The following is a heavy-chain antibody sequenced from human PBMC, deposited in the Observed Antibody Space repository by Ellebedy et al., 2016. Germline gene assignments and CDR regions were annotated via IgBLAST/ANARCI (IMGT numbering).Heavy chain of an antibody. J-gene: IGHJ1*01. V-gene: IGHV3-7*03. CDR2: IKPDGNEK. CDR3: ATDLNWAGH. D-gene: IGHD7-27*01. Sequence: GESLKISXEVSGFTFSTHWMTWVRHAPGRGLELVANIKPDGNEKYYLDSVKGRFTISRDNAKNSLFLQMNSLNAEDTAVYYCATDLNWAGHWGQGTLVTVSS. CDR1: GFTFSTHW.